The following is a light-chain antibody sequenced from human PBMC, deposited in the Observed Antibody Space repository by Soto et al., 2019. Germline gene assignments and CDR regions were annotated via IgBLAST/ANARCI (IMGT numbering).Light chain of an antibody. Sequence: EIVLTQSPGTLPLSPGERVTLSCRASQSVSSSFFAWHQQKPGQAPRLLIYGASSMATGIPDRFSGSGSGTDFTLTISSLQPEDCAVYYCQQYGNSTYSFGQGNKLEIK. CDR2: GAS. CDR1: QSVSSSF. J-gene: IGKJ2*01. V-gene: IGKV3-20*01. CDR3: QQYGNSTYS.